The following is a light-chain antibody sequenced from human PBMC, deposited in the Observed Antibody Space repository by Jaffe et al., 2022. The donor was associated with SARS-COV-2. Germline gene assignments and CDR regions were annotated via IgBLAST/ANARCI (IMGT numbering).Light chain of an antibody. CDR2: NTN. Sequence: QAVVTQESSFSVSPGGTVTLTCGLSSDSVSTTYYPSWYQQTPGLPPRTLIYNTNTPSTGVPDRFSGSILGNKAALTITGAQADDESDYYCVLYMGSGIWAIGGGTKLTVL. J-gene: IGLJ2*01. CDR3: VLYMGSGIWA. V-gene: IGLV8-61*01. CDR1: SDSVSTTYY.